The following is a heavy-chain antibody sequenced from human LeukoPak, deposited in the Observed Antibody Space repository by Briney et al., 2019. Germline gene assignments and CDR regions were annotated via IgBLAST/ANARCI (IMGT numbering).Heavy chain of an antibody. CDR3: ARGIGSSDY. D-gene: IGHD2-15*01. CDR2: IYYSGST. V-gene: IGHV4-59*01. CDR1: GGSIRGYY. Sequence: SETLSLTCTVSGGSIRGYYWSWIRQPPGEGLEWIGYIYYSGSTNYNPSLKSRVTISVDTSKNQFSLKLSSVTAADTAVYYCARGIGSSDYWGQGTLVTVSS. J-gene: IGHJ4*02.